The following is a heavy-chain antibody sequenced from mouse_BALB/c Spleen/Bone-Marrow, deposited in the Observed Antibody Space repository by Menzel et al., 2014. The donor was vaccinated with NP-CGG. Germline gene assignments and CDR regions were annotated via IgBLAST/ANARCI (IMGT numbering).Heavy chain of an antibody. D-gene: IGHD2-10*02. V-gene: IGHV1-14*01. CDR2: INPYNDGT. CDR1: GYTFTSYV. Sequence: EVQLQQSGPELVKPGASVKMSCKASGYTFTSYVMHWVKQKPGQGLECIGYINPYNDGTKYNEKFKGKATLTSDKSSSTAYMELSSLTSEDSAVYYCARGGYGNVYYAMDYWGQGTSVTVSS. J-gene: IGHJ4*01. CDR3: ARGGYGNVYYAMDY.